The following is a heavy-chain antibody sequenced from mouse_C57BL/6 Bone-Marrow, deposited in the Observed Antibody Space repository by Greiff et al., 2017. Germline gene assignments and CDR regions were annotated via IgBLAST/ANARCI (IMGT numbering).Heavy chain of an antibody. CDR2: IDPEVGET. J-gene: IGHJ4*01. CDR1: GFNIKDYY. CDR3: ARTGGVYDDYDGCYYAMDY. D-gene: IGHD2-4*01. Sequence: EVKLVESGAELVKPGASVKLSCTASGFNIKDYYMHWVKQRPEQGLEWIGRIDPEVGETKYAPKFPGKATITADTSSNTAYLQLSSLTSEDTAVYYWARTGGVYDDYDGCYYAMDYWGQGTSVTVSS. V-gene: IGHV14-2*01.